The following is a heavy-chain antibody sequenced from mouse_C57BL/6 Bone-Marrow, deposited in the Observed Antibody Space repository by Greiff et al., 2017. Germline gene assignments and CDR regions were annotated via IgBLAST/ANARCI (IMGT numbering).Heavy chain of an antibody. J-gene: IGHJ4*01. CDR2: IWSDGST. V-gene: IGHV2-6-1*01. CDR1: GFSFTSYG. CDR3: ARQGVNRDAMDY. Sequence: VKLMESGPGLVAPSQSLSITCTVSGFSFTSYGVHWVRQPPGKGLEWLVVIWSDGSTTYNSALKSRLSISKDNSKSQVFLKMNSLQTDDTAMYYCARQGVNRDAMDYWGQGTSVTVSS.